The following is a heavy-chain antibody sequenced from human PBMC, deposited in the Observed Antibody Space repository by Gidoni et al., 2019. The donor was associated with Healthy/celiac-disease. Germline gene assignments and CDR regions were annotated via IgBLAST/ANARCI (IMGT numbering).Heavy chain of an antibody. CDR3: ARVGYCSSTSCYWDWFDP. D-gene: IGHD2-2*01. CDR1: GFTFSSYS. V-gene: IGHV3-48*01. CDR2: ISSSSSTI. J-gene: IGHJ5*02. Sequence: EVQLVESVGGLVQPGGSLRLSCAASGFTFSSYSMNWVRQAPGKGLEWVSYISSSSSTIYYADSVKGRFTISRDNAKNSLYLQMNSLRGEDTAVYYCARVGYCSSTSCYWDWFDPWGQGTLVTVSS.